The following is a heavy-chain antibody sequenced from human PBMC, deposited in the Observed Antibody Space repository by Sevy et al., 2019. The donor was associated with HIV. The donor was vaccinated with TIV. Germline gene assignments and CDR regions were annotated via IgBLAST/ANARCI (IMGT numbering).Heavy chain of an antibody. V-gene: IGHV3-48*01. CDR2: ISTRSNTI. D-gene: IGHD3-16*01. Sequence: GGSLRLSCAASGFSFGSYSMNWVRQAPGQGLEWVSYISTRSNTIYYADSVKGRFTISRDNAKNSLYLQMNSLKTEDTAVYYCTTGYVRGYYGMDVWGQGITVTVSS. CDR1: GFSFGSYS. CDR3: TTGYVRGYYGMDV. J-gene: IGHJ6*02.